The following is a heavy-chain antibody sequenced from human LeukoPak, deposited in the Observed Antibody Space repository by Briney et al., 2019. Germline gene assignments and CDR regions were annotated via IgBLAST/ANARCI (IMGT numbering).Heavy chain of an antibody. CDR2: ISSSGSTK. J-gene: IGHJ4*02. CDR1: EFTFSSYE. V-gene: IGHV3-48*03. CDR3: ARGPHPYTSGWYHFDY. Sequence: GGSLRLSCAASEFTFSSYEMSWVRQAPGKGLEWVSYISSSGSTKYYADSVKGRFTISRDNAKNSLYQQMNSLRVEDTALYYCARGPHPYTSGWYHFDYWGQGTLVTVSS. D-gene: IGHD6-19*01.